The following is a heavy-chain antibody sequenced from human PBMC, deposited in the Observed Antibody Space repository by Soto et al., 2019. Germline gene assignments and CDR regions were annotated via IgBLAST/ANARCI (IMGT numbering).Heavy chain of an antibody. CDR2: ISWNGGSR. J-gene: IGHJ4*02. CDR3: AKDLRSTAWYSTSFFDY. D-gene: IGHD6-13*01. V-gene: IGHV3-9*01. CDR1: GFTFNDHS. Sequence: EVQLVESGGGLVQPGRSLRLSCAASGFTFNDHSMHWVRQAPGKGLEWVSGISWNGGSRGYADSVQGRFTISRDNAKNSLYLQMNSLKPEDTALYYCAKDLRSTAWYSTSFFDYWGQGALVTVSS.